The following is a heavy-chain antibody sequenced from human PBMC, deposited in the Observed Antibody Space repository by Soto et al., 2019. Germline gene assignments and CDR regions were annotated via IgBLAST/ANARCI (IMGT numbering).Heavy chain of an antibody. V-gene: IGHV4-61*01. CDR3: ASWTVGLMYYFDS. CDR1: GGSVSSGSNY. D-gene: IGHD3-16*01. Sequence: PSETLSLTCTVSGGSVSSGSNYWNWIRQTPGKGLEWIGYIYYTGSTNYNPSLKSRVTISVDTSKNQFSLKLSSVTAADTAVYYCASWTVGLMYYFDSWGQGTLVTVSS. J-gene: IGHJ4*02. CDR2: IYYTGST.